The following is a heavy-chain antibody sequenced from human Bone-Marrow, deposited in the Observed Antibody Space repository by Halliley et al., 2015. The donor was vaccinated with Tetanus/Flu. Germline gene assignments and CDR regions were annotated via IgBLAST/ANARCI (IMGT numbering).Heavy chain of an antibody. J-gene: IGHJ5*02. V-gene: IGHV4-34*01. CDR3: SSGRGARLDNWFGP. CDR2: INHGGST. D-gene: IGHD6-25*01. Sequence: EWIGEINHGGSTSYTPSPKGRVPMSVDPSKNQFSLKLTSVTAADTAVYYCSSGRGARLDNWFGPWGQGTLVTVSS.